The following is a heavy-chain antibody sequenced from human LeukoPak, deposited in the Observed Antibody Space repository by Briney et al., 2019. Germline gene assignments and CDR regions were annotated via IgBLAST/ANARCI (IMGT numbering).Heavy chain of an antibody. J-gene: IGHJ4*02. CDR2: ISSDGSSK. Sequence: PGRSLRLSCAASGFTFSSYAMHWVRQAPGKGLVWVSRISSDGSSKTYADSVKGRFTISRDNAKNTLYLQMNSLRAEDTALYYCARVAEYSTAGMRYWGQGTLVTVPP. D-gene: IGHD6-6*01. V-gene: IGHV3-74*03. CDR3: ARVAEYSTAGMRY. CDR1: GFTFSSYA.